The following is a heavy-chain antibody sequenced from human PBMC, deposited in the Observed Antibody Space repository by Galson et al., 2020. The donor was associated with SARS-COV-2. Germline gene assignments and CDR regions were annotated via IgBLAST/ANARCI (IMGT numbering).Heavy chain of an antibody. Sequence: SETLSLTCTVSGGSISSSSYYWGWIRQPPGKGLEWIGSIYYSGSTYYNPSLKSRVTISVDTSKNQFSLKLSSVTAADTAVYYCASEEVEMASGSDHDYGMDVWGQGTTVTVSS. V-gene: IGHV4-39*01. J-gene: IGHJ6*02. CDR1: GGSISSSSYY. D-gene: IGHD3-22*01. CDR3: ASEEVEMASGSDHDYGMDV. CDR2: IYYSGST.